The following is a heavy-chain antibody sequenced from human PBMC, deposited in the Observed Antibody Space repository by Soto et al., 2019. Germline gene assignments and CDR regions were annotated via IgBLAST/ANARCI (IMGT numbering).Heavy chain of an antibody. CDR1: GGSISSSIYY. Sequence: SETLSLPCPVSGGSISSSIYYWGWIRQPPGKGLEWIGSIYYSGSTYYNPSLKSRVTISVDTAKNQFSLKLSSVPAADTAVYYCARRRRKYSGSYQPWFDYWGQGTLVTVSS. CDR3: ARRRRKYSGSYQPWFDY. J-gene: IGHJ4*02. D-gene: IGHD1-26*01. V-gene: IGHV4-39*01. CDR2: IYYSGST.